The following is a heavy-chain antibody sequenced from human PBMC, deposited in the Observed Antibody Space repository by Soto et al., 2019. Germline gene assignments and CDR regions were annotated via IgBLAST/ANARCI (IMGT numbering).Heavy chain of an antibody. J-gene: IGHJ4*02. CDR1: GYTFTSYD. D-gene: IGHD3-3*01. V-gene: IGHV1-18*01. CDR3: ARDRIKYDFWSGYYSIDY. Sequence: QVQLVQSGAEVKKPGASVKVSCKASGYTFTSYDISWVRQAPGQGLEWMGWISAYNGNTNYAQKLQGRVTMTTDTSTSTAYMELRSLRSDDTAVYYCARDRIKYDFWSGYYSIDYWGQGTLVTVSS. CDR2: ISAYNGNT.